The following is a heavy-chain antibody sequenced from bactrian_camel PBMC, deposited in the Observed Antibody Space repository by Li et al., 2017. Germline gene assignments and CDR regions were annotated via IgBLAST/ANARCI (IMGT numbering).Heavy chain of an antibody. CDR2: IAGDSGT. Sequence: QLVESGGGSVQAGGSLRLSCKASASTSSTYYMGWFRQAPGKERGKVATIAGDSGTSYADSVKGRFSISKDNAVNTLYLQMNSLKPEDTAMYYCAASWSRPLSFVGKVEVGPDAFDYWGQGTQVTVS. CDR1: ASTSSTYY. D-gene: IGHD1*01. CDR3: AASWSRPLSFVGKVEVGPDAFDY. V-gene: IGHV3S57*01. J-gene: IGHJ4*01.